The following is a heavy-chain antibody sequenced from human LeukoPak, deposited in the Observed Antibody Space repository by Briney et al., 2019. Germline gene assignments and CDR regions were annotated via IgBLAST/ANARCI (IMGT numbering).Heavy chain of an antibody. CDR1: GYTFTSYG. D-gene: IGHD3-10*01. CDR3: ARDAVEGYYYGSGSCDY. CDR2: ISAYNGNT. J-gene: IGHJ4*02. Sequence: ASVKVSCKASGYTFTSYGISWVRQAPGQGLEWMGWISAYNGNTNYAQKLQGRVTMTTDTTTSTAYMELRSLRSDDTAVYYCARDAVEGYYYGSGSCDYWGQGTLVTVSS. V-gene: IGHV1-18*01.